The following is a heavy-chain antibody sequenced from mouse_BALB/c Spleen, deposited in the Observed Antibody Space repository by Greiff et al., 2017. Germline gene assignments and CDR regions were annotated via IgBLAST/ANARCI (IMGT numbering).Heavy chain of an antibody. V-gene: IGHV7-3*02. CDR2: IRNKANGYTT. D-gene: IGHD2-1*01. CDR3: ARDHGNYGGYFDV. Sequence: DVKLVESGGGLVQPGGSLRLSCATSGFTFTDYYMSWVRQPPGKALEWLGFIRNKANGYTTEYSASVKGRFTISRDNSQSILYLQMNTLRAEDSATYYCARDHGNYGGYFDVWGAGTTVTVSS. CDR1: GFTFTDYY. J-gene: IGHJ1*01.